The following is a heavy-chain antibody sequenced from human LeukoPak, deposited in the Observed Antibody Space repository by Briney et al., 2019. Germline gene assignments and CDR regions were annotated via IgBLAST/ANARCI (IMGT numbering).Heavy chain of an antibody. CDR3: ARSYFYEYFQH. Sequence: SETLSLTCTVSGGSISSGSYYWSWIRQPAGKGLEWIGRIYTSGSTNYNPSLKSRVTISVDTSKNQFSLQLSSVTAADTAVYYWARSYFYEYFQHWGQGTLVTVSS. J-gene: IGHJ1*01. D-gene: IGHD3-3*01. CDR2: IYTSGST. V-gene: IGHV4-61*02. CDR1: GGSISSGSYY.